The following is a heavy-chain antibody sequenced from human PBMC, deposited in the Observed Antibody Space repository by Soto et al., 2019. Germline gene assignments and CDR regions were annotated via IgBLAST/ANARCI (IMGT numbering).Heavy chain of an antibody. D-gene: IGHD4-17*01. CDR2: ISGSGGST. CDR3: AKPREPLMVEGDYGDYDAFDI. J-gene: IGHJ3*02. V-gene: IGHV3-23*01. CDR1: GFTFSSYA. Sequence: EVQLLESGGGLVQPGWSLRLSCAASGFTFSSYAMCWVRQAPGKGLEWVSAISGSGGSTYYADSVKGRFTISIDNSKNTLDLQMNSLRAEDTAVYYCAKPREPLMVEGDYGDYDAFDIWGQGTMVTVSS.